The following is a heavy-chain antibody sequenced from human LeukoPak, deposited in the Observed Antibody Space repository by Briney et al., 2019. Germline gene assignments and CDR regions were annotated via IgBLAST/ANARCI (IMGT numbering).Heavy chain of an antibody. J-gene: IGHJ4*02. CDR1: GFTFSSYG. V-gene: IGHV3-23*01. D-gene: IGHD3-22*01. CDR3: AKDFRIYYDSSGYYCFDY. CDR2: ISGSGGST. Sequence: PGGSLRLSCAASGFTFSSYGMSWVRQAPGKGLEWVSAISGSGGSTYYADSVKGRFTISRDNSKNTLYLQMNSLRAEDTAVYYCAKDFRIYYDSSGYYCFDYWGQGTLVTVSS.